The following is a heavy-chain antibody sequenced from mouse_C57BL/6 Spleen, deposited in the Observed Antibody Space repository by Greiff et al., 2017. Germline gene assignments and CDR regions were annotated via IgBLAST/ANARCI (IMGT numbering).Heavy chain of an antibody. Sequence: EVKLMESGGGLVKPGGSLKLSCAASGFTFSSYTMSWVRQTPEKRLEWVATISGGGGNTYYPDSVKGRFTISRDNAKNTLYLQMSSLRSEDTAVYYCASYYGSSFDYWGQGTTLTVSS. CDR2: ISGGGGNT. CDR3: ASYYGSSFDY. CDR1: GFTFSSYT. V-gene: IGHV5-9*04. J-gene: IGHJ2*01. D-gene: IGHD1-1*01.